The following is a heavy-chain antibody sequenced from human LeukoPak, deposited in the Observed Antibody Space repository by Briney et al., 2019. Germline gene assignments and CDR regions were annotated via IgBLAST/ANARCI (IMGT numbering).Heavy chain of an antibody. CDR2: ISGSGGST. V-gene: IGHV3-23*01. Sequence: PGGSLRLSCAASGFTFSSYAMGWVRQAPGKGLEWVSAISGSGGSTYYADSVKGRFTISRDNSKNTLYLQMNSLRAEDTAVYYCAKDGSSWYGYFQYWGQGTLVTVSS. CDR3: AKDGSSWYGYFQY. J-gene: IGHJ1*01. CDR1: GFTFSSYA. D-gene: IGHD6-13*01.